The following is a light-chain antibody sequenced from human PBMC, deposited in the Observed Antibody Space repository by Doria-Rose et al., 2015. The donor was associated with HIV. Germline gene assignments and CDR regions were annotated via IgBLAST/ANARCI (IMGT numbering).Light chain of an antibody. CDR1: QRVKSSY. V-gene: IGKV3-20*01. CDR2: DAS. J-gene: IGKJ5*01. Sequence: LSLSPGERATLSCRARQRVKSSYLAWYQQKPGQAPRLLIYDASTRATGIPDRFSGSGSGTDFTLTISRLEPENVAVYYCQQYGTSRGTFGQGTRLEIK. CDR3: QQYGTSRGT.